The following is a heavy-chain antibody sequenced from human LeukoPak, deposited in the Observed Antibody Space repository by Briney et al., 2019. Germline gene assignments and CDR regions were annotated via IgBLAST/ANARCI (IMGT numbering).Heavy chain of an antibody. CDR3: ARDQNDYGDYVSDY. Sequence: SETLSLTCTVSGGSISSYYWSWIRPPAGKGLEWIGRIYTSGSTNYNPSLKSRVTMSVDTSKNQFSLKLSSVTAADTAVYYCARDQNDYGDYVSDYWGQGTLVTVSS. D-gene: IGHD4-17*01. J-gene: IGHJ4*02. CDR2: IYTSGST. CDR1: GGSISSYY. V-gene: IGHV4-4*07.